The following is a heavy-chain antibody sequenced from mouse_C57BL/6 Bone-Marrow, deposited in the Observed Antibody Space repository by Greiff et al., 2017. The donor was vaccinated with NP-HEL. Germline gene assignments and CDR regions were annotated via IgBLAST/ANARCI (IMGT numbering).Heavy chain of an antibody. CDR1: GYSFTGYY. CDR3: AREGGYDYFAY. D-gene: IGHD2-4*01. V-gene: IGHV1-42*01. CDR2: INPSTGGT. Sequence: EVQLQQSGPELVKPGASVKISCKASGYSFTGYYMNWVKQSPEKSLEWIGEINPSTGGTTYNQKFKAKATLTVDKSSSTAYMQLKSLTSEDSAVYYCAREGGYDYFAYWGQGTRVTVSA. J-gene: IGHJ3*01.